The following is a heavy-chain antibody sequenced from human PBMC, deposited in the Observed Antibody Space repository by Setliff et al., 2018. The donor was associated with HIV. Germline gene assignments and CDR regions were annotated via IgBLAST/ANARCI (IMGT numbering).Heavy chain of an antibody. CDR1: GFPFTSFS. CDR3: VRGDFGGC. CDR2: IYDSGDI. J-gene: IGHJ4*02. Sequence: GGSLRLSCAASGFPFTSFSINWVRQAPGKGLEWVSRIYDSGDIWYADSVKGRFTISRDNVKNTLYLQMNSLTVEDTAVYYCVRGDFGGCWGQGTLVTVSS. V-gene: IGHV3-21*05. D-gene: IGHD3-10*01.